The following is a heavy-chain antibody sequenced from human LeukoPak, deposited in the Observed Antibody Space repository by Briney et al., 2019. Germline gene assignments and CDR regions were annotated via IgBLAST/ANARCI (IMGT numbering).Heavy chain of an antibody. D-gene: IGHD3-22*01. CDR1: GFTFSSYA. CDR3: AKDNWYDDSSGYYFDY. V-gene: IGHV3-30*04. CDR2: ISYDGSNK. Sequence: PGGSLRLSCAASGFTFSSYAMHWVRQAPGKGLEWVAVISYDGSNKYYADSVKGRFTISRDNSKNTLYLQMNSLRAEDTALYYCAKDNWYDDSSGYYFDYWGQGTLVTVSS. J-gene: IGHJ4*02.